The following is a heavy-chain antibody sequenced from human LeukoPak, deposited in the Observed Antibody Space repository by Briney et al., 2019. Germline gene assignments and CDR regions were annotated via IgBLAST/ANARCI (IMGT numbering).Heavy chain of an antibody. J-gene: IGHJ6*02. CDR2: IIPIFGTA. D-gene: IGHD1-26*01. Sequence: ASVKVSCKASGYTFTSYGISWVRQAPGQGLEWMGGIIPIFGTANYAQKFQGRVTITADESTSTAYMELSSLRSEDTAVYYCGRATDYYYYGMDVWGQGTTVTVSS. V-gene: IGHV1-69*13. CDR3: GRATDYYYYGMDV. CDR1: GYTFTSYG.